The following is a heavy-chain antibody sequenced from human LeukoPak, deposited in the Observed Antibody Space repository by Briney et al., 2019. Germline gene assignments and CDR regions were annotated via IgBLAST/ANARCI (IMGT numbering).Heavy chain of an antibody. V-gene: IGHV3-23*01. CDR1: GFTFSNYA. CDR2: ISGSGGST. CDR3: AKELWGLLSLFDY. D-gene: IGHD3-16*01. J-gene: IGHJ4*02. Sequence: GGSLRLSCAASGFTFSNYAMSWVRQAPEKGLEWVSGISGSGGSTYYADSVKGRFTISRDNSKNTLYLQMNSLRAEDTAVYYCAKELWGLLSLFDYWGQGTLVTVSS.